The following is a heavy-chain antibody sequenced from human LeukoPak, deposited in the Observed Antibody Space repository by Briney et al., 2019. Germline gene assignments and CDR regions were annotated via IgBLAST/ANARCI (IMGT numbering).Heavy chain of an antibody. CDR3: ARGAVEYQLLSGWFDP. Sequence: SVKVSCRASGGTFSSYAISWVRQAPGQGLEWMGGIIPIFGTANYAQKFQGRVTITADESTSTAYMELSSLRSEDTAVYYCARGAVEYQLLSGWFDPWGQGTLVTVSS. J-gene: IGHJ5*02. CDR1: GGTFSSYA. CDR2: IIPIFGTA. V-gene: IGHV1-69*13. D-gene: IGHD2-2*01.